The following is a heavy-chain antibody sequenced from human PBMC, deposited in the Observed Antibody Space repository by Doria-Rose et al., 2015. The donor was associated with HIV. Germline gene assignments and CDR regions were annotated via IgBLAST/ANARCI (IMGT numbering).Heavy chain of an antibody. CDR3: ARIKSSRWYHKYYFDF. CDR2: SFSDEYR. V-gene: IGHV2-26*01. J-gene: IGHJ4*02. D-gene: IGHD6-13*01. Sequence: SGPVLVKPTETLTLTCTVSGVSLSSPGMGVSWIRQPPGKALEWLTNSFSDEYRSSNSSLKSRLTISSGTSKSQVVLTMTDMDPVDTATCYCARIKSSRWYHKYYFDFWGQGTLVIVSA. CDR1: GVSLSSPGMG.